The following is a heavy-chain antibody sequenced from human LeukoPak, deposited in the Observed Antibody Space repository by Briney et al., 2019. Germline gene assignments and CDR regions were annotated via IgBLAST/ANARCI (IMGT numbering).Heavy chain of an antibody. V-gene: IGHV3-23*01. J-gene: IGHJ5*02. Sequence: GGSLRLSCVASGFTFSRHVMSWVRQAPGEGLEWVSGISESGDTTYCADSVKGRFTISRDNSKNTVSLQMNSLRAEDTAVYSCVKDLNSGVDSRSWGQGTLVTVSS. D-gene: IGHD2-8*01. CDR2: ISESGDTT. CDR3: VKDLNSGVDSRS. CDR1: GFTFSRHV.